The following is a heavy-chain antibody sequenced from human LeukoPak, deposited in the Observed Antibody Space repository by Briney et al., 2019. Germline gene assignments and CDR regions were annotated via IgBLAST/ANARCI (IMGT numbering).Heavy chain of an antibody. D-gene: IGHD5-18*01. Sequence: SETLSLTCTVSGGSISSYYWSWIRQPAGKGLEWIGRIYASGSTNYNPSLKSRVTMSVGTSKNQFSLKLSSVTAADTAVYYCATSNHVAPALGYFDSWGQGTLVTVSS. V-gene: IGHV4-4*07. CDR1: GGSISSYY. J-gene: IGHJ4*02. CDR2: IYASGST. CDR3: ATSNHVAPALGYFDS.